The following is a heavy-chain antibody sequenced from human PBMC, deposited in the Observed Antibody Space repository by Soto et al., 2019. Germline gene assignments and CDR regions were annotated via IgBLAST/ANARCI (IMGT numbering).Heavy chain of an antibody. D-gene: IGHD4-17*01. Sequence: PSETLSLTCAVSGGSFSDYYWNWVRQPPGKGLEWIGEINQSGGTHYNPSLKVRVAISAVTSTNQFSLKVTSVTAADTAVYYWARISYGDFFYGLDVWAQGTTVTVSS. CDR1: GGSFSDYY. CDR2: INQSGGT. V-gene: IGHV4-34*01. CDR3: ARISYGDFFYGLDV. J-gene: IGHJ6*02.